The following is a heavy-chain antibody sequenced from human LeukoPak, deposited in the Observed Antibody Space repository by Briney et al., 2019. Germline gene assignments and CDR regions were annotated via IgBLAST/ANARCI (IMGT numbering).Heavy chain of an antibody. Sequence: GGSLRLSCAASGFTFSTYAMNWVRQAPGKGLEWVSTFSGSVDTTYYADSVKGRFTISRDNSKNMVWLQINSPTAEDTATYYCAKDGNWARFEDWGQGTLVTVSS. V-gene: IGHV3-23*01. D-gene: IGHD7-27*01. CDR2: FSGSVDTT. CDR1: GFTFSTYA. CDR3: AKDGNWARFED. J-gene: IGHJ4*02.